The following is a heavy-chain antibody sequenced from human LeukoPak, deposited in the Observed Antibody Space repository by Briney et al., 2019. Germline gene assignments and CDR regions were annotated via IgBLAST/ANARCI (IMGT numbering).Heavy chain of an antibody. CDR2: IYYSGST. Sequence: SETLSFTCSVSGGSISSYYWGWIRQPPGKGLEWIGSIYYSGSTYYNPSLKSRVTISVDTSKNQFSLKLSSVTAADTAVYYCARRGIAAAGTYYYYMDVWGKGTTVTISS. J-gene: IGHJ6*03. V-gene: IGHV4-39*07. CDR3: ARRGIAAAGTYYYYMDV. D-gene: IGHD6-13*01. CDR1: GGSISSYY.